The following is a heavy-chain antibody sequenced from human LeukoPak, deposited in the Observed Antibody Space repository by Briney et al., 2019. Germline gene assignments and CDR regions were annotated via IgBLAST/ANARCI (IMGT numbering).Heavy chain of an antibody. D-gene: IGHD3-3*01. CDR1: GGSFSGYY. Sequence: SETLSLTCAVYGGSFSGYYWSWIRQPPGKGLEWIGEINHSGSTNYNPSLKSRVTISVDTSKNQFSLKLSSVTAADTAVYYCAGDFWSGYYFRDWGQGTWSPSPQ. CDR2: INHSGST. V-gene: IGHV4-34*01. J-gene: IGHJ4*02. CDR3: AGDFWSGYYFRD.